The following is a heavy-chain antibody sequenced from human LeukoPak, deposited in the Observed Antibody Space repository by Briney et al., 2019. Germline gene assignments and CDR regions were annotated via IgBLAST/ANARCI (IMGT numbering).Heavy chain of an antibody. Sequence: QPGRSLRLSCAASGFTFSSYGMHWVRQAPGKGLEWVAVIWYDGSNKYYADSVKGRFTISRDNSKNTLYLQMNSLRAEDTAVYYCANWDFDWLPDYWGQGTLVTVSS. V-gene: IGHV3-33*06. CDR2: IWYDGSNK. D-gene: IGHD3-9*01. J-gene: IGHJ4*02. CDR1: GFTFSSYG. CDR3: ANWDFDWLPDY.